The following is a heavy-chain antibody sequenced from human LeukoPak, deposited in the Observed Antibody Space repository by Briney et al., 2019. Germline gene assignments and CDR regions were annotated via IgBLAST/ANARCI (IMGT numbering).Heavy chain of an antibody. CDR3: AREAGSSWGLDY. J-gene: IGHJ4*02. D-gene: IGHD6-13*01. Sequence: RAPVKVSCKASGYTFNNYGISWVRQAPGQGLEWMGWISGYNGNTNYAQKLQGRVTMTTDTSTSTAYMELRSLTSDDTAVYYCAREAGSSWGLDYWGQGTLVTVSS. CDR1: GYTFNNYG. CDR2: ISGYNGNT. V-gene: IGHV1-18*01.